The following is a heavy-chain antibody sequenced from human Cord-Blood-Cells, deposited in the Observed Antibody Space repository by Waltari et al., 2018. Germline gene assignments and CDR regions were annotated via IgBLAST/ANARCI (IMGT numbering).Heavy chain of an antibody. CDR2: SIPIFGTA. V-gene: IGHV1-69*01. D-gene: IGHD2-2*01. CDR1: GGTFSSYA. CDR3: ARETDQLLYYFDY. J-gene: IGHJ4*02. Sequence: VQLVQSGAEVMKLGSSVKVSCNAFGGTFSSYAVSWAREAAGHGLEWMGGSIPIFGTANYAQKFQGRVTITADESTSTAYMELSSLRSEDTAVYYCARETDQLLYYFDYWGQGTLVTVSS.